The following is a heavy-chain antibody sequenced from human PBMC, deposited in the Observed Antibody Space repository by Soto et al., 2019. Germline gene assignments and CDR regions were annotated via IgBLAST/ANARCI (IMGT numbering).Heavy chain of an antibody. CDR1: GFTFSSYW. CDR3: AKSGSYYFDY. D-gene: IGHD1-26*01. V-gene: IGHV3-7*01. J-gene: IGHJ4*02. Sequence: PVGSLRLSCAASGFTFSSYWMSWVRQAPGKGLEWVANIKQDGSEKYYVDSVKGRFTISRDTAKNSLYLQMNSLRAGDTAVYYCAKSGSYYFDYWGQGTLVTVSS. CDR2: IKQDGSEK.